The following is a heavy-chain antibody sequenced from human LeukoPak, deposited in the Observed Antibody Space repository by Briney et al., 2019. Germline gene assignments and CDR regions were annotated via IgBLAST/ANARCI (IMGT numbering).Heavy chain of an antibody. CDR1: GGSFSGYY. Sequence: SETLSLTCAVYGGSFSGYYWSWIRQHPGKGLEWIGYIYYSGSTYYNPSLKSRVTISVGTSKNQFSLKLSSVTAADTAVYYCAREGFYCSSTSCHPVGFDPWGQGTLVTVSS. D-gene: IGHD2-2*01. CDR3: AREGFYCSSTSCHPVGFDP. J-gene: IGHJ5*02. CDR2: IYYSGST. V-gene: IGHV4-31*11.